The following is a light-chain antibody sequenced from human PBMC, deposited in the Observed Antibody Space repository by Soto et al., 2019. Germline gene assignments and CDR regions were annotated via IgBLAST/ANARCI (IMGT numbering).Light chain of an antibody. CDR1: QNLNYY. CDR3: QQYNNWPPIT. V-gene: IGKV3D-15*01. CDR2: DTS. Sequence: EIVLTQSPATLSLSPGERATLSCRASQNLNYYLAWYQQKRGQAPRLLIYDTSNRATGVPARFSGSGSGTEFTLTISSLQSEDFALYYCQQYNNWPPITFGQGTRLEIK. J-gene: IGKJ5*01.